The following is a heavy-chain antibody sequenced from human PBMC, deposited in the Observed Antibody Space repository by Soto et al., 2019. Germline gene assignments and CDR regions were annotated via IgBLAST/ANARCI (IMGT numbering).Heavy chain of an antibody. V-gene: IGHV5-51*01. D-gene: IGHD3-3*01. Sequence: PGQSLKISCKGSGYSFTSYWIGWDRQMPGDGLEWMGIIYPGDSDTRYSPSFQGQVTISADKSISTAYLQWSSLKASDTAMYYCARRYDFWSGYYPREGVSYGMDVWGQGTTVTVSS. CDR3: ARRYDFWSGYYPREGVSYGMDV. J-gene: IGHJ6*02. CDR1: GYSFTSYW. CDR2: IYPGDSDT.